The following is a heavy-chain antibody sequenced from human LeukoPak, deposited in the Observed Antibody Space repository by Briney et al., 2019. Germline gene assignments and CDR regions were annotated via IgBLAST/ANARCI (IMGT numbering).Heavy chain of an antibody. Sequence: SETLSLTCTVSGGPISSNLYSWGWIPQPPGKGLEWIGSIYYSGSAFYNPYLQSRVTLSIDTSNNQLSLSLTSVTGTDPAVYYCAKTLRLGELWDWGQGSLVTVPS. J-gene: IGHJ1*01. CDR2: IYYSGSA. CDR1: GGPISSNLYS. CDR3: AKTLRLGELWD. D-gene: IGHD3-16*01. V-gene: IGHV4-39*01.